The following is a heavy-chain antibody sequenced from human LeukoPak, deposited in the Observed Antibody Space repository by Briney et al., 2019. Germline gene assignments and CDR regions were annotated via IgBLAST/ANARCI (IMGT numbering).Heavy chain of an antibody. CDR3: ARDDRSIGEPLAY. J-gene: IGHJ4*02. V-gene: IGHV3-7*01. Sequence: GGSLRLSCVGSGFTFTRFWMSWVRQSPGKGLEWLAAISTDGGVKYYVGSVGGRFTISRDNAKNSVYLQMNSLRTEDSAVYFCARDDRSIGEPLAYWSRGSLVTVSS. CDR1: GFTFTRFW. D-gene: IGHD1-26*01. CDR2: ISTDGGVK.